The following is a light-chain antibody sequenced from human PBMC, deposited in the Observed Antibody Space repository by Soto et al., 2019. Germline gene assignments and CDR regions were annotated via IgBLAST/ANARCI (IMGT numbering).Light chain of an antibody. CDR3: KSYTSSRTYV. V-gene: IGLV2-14*03. CDR2: DVT. J-gene: IGLJ1*01. Sequence: QSVLTQPASVSGSPGQSITISCTGTSSDVGGFNYVSWYQQHPGKAPKLMIYDVTNRPSGVSYRFSGSKSGNTASLTISGLQAEDEADYYCKSYTSSRTYVFGTGTKVTVL. CDR1: SSDVGGFNY.